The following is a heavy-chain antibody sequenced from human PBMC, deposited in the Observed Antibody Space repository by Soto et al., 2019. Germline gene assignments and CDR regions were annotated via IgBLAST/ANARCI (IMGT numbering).Heavy chain of an antibody. V-gene: IGHV3-21*01. CDR1: GFTFSSYS. Sequence: GGSLRLSCAASGFTFSSYSMNWVRQAPGKGLEWVSSISSSSSYIYYADSVKGRFTISRDNAKNSLYLQMNSLRAEDTAVYYCARDFPHHPYSGSWPNAFDIWGQGTMVTVSS. CDR2: ISSSSSYI. CDR3: ARDFPHHPYSGSWPNAFDI. D-gene: IGHD1-26*01. J-gene: IGHJ3*02.